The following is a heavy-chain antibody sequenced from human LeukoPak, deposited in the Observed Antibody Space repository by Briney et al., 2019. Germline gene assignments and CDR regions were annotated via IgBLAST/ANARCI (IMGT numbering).Heavy chain of an antibody. V-gene: IGHV3-11*04. CDR1: GGSFSGYY. D-gene: IGHD3-22*01. CDR3: ARNSGADYYYDSSGYYYF. Sequence: LSLTCAVYGGSFSGYYWSWIRQAPGKGLEWVSYISSSGSTIYYADSVKGRFTISRDNAKNSLYLQMNSLRAEDTAVYYCARNSGADYYYDSSGYYYFWGQGTMVTVSS. CDR2: ISSSGSTI. J-gene: IGHJ3*01.